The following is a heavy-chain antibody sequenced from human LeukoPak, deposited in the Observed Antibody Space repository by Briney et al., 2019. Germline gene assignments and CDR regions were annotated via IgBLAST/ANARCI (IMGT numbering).Heavy chain of an antibody. D-gene: IGHD3-10*01. CDR1: GYTFTSYG. CDR2: ISAYNGNT. J-gene: IGHJ5*02. Sequence: ASVTVSCKASGYTFTSYGISWVRQAPGQGLEWMGWISAYNGNTNYAQKLQGRVTMTTDTSTSTAYMELRSLRSDDTAVYYCASVGGSGSHNWFNPWGQGTLVTVSS. V-gene: IGHV1-18*04. CDR3: ASVGGSGSHNWFNP.